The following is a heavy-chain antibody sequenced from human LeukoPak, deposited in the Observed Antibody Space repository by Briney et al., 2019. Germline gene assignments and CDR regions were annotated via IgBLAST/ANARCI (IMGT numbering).Heavy chain of an antibody. V-gene: IGHV3-23*01. Sequence: PGGSLRLSCAASGFSFSTYAMTWVRRAPGKGLEWVSGISGSGGSPYYAGSVKGRFTISRDTSKNTLYLQMNSLRAEDTAVYYCAKAVYDSSGSFDFWGQGTLVTVSS. CDR3: AKAVYDSSGSFDF. CDR2: ISGSGGSP. D-gene: IGHD3-22*01. J-gene: IGHJ4*02. CDR1: GFSFSTYA.